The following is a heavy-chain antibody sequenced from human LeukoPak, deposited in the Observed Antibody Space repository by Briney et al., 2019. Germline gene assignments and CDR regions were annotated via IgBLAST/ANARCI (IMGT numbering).Heavy chain of an antibody. J-gene: IGHJ3*02. Sequence: SETLSLTCTVSGGSISSYYWSRIRQPPGKGLEWIGYIYYSGSTNYNPSLKSRVTISVDTSKNQFSLKVSSVTAADTAVYYCARGYGIGAFDIWGQGTMVTVSS. D-gene: IGHD5-12*01. CDR1: GGSISSYY. CDR2: IYYSGST. CDR3: ARGYGIGAFDI. V-gene: IGHV4-59*01.